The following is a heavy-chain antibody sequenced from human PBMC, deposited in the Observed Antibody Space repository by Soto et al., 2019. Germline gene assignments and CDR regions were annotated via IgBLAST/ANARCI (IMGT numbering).Heavy chain of an antibody. CDR2: IIPIFGTA. CDR3: ARDAGSRYCSGGSCYSPPDY. D-gene: IGHD2-15*01. Sequence: SVKVSCKASGGTFSSYAISWVRQAPGQGLEWMGGIIPIFGTANYAQKFQGRVTITADESTSTAYMELSSLRSEDTAVYYCARDAGSRYCSGGSCYSPPDYWG. CDR1: GGTFSSYA. J-gene: IGHJ4*01. V-gene: IGHV1-69*13.